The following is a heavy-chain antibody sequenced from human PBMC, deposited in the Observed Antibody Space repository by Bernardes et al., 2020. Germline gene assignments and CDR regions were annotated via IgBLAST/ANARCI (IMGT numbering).Heavy chain of an antibody. D-gene: IGHD3-22*01. CDR2: ISGSGGST. J-gene: IGHJ4*02. V-gene: IGHV3-23*01. CDR3: AKDQREGPAMIVVVTPLHY. CDR1: GFTFSSYA. Sequence: GGSLRLSCAASGFTFSSYAMSWVRQAPGKGLEWVSAISGSGGSTYYADSVKGRFTISRDNSKNTLYLQMNSLRAEDTAVYYCAKDQREGPAMIVVVTPLHYWGQGTLVTVSS.